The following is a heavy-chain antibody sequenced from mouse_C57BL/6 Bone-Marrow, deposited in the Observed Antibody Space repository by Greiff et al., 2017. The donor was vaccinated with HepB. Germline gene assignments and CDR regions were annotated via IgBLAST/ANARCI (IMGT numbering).Heavy chain of an antibody. CDR3: AREGITTVVARAY. J-gene: IGHJ3*01. V-gene: IGHV1-19*01. CDR2: INPYNGGT. D-gene: IGHD1-1*01. CDR1: GYTFTDYY. Sequence: VQLKQSGPVLVKPGASVKMSCKASGYTFTDYYMNWVKQSHGKSLEWIGVINPYNGGTSYNQKFKGKATLTVDKSSSTAYMELNSLTSEDSAVYYCAREGITTVVARAYWGQGTLVTVSA.